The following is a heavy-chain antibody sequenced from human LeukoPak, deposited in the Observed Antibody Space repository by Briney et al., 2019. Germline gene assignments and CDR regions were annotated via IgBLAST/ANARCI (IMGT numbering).Heavy chain of an antibody. D-gene: IGHD2-2*01. CDR3: ARVVCSSTSCPYYYYMDV. CDR2: IYYSGST. CDR1: GGSISSHY. V-gene: IGHV4-59*11. Sequence: SETLSLTCTVSGGSISSHYWSWIRQPPGKGLEWIGYIYYSGSTNYNPSLKSRVTISVDTSKNQFSLKLSSVTAADTAVYYCARVVCSSTSCPYYYYMDVWGKGTTVTVSS. J-gene: IGHJ6*03.